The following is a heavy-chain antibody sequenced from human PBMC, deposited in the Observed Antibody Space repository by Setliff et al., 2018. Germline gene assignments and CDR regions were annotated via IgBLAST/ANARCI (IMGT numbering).Heavy chain of an antibody. CDR1: GYRFTSYW. CDR3: ARLAGSGGGFYYYYSYMDV. J-gene: IGHJ6*03. CDR2: IYTSDSDT. V-gene: IGHV5-51*01. Sequence: GESLKISCKGSGYRFTSYWIGWVRQMPGKGLECMGIIYTSDSDTRYSPSFQGQVTISADKSISTAYLQWSSLKASDTAMYYCARLAGSGGGFYYYYSYMDVWDKGTTVTVSS. D-gene: IGHD3-16*01.